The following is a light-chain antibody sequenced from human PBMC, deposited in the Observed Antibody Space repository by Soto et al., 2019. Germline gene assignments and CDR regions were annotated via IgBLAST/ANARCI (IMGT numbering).Light chain of an antibody. CDR2: DVS. CDR3: SSYASSNTQL. J-gene: IGLJ2*01. CDR1: SSDVGGYNY. Sequence: QSALTQPASVSGSPGQSITVSCIGTSSDVGGYNYVSWYQQHPGKAPKLMIHDVSSRPSGVSNRFSGSKSGNTASLTISGLQAEDEAYYYCSSYASSNTQLFGGGTKVTVL. V-gene: IGLV2-14*03.